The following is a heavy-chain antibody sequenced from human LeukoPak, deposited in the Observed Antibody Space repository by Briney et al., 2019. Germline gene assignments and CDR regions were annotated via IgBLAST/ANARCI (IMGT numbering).Heavy chain of an antibody. J-gene: IGHJ3*02. Sequence: SETLSLTCTVSGVSISSSNSYWGWIRQPPGKGLEWIGYIYDSGSTNYNPSLKSRVTISVDTSKNQFSLKLSSVTAADTAVYYCASLTTAEAFDIWGQGTMVTVSS. CDR2: IYDSGST. CDR1: GVSISSSNSY. V-gene: IGHV4-61*05. CDR3: ASLTTAEAFDI. D-gene: IGHD3-22*01.